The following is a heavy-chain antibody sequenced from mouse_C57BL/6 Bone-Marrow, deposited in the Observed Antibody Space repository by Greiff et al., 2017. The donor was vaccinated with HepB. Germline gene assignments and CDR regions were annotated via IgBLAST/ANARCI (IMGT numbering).Heavy chain of an antibody. CDR2: ISSGSSTI. Sequence: VQLKESGGGLVKPGGSLKLSCAASGFTFSDYGMHWVRQAPEKGLEWVAYISSGSSTIYYADTVKGRFTISRDNAKHTLFLQMTSLRSEYTAMYYCARAIYYYGSSYWYFDVWGTGTTVTVSS. J-gene: IGHJ1*03. CDR3: ARAIYYYGSSYWYFDV. D-gene: IGHD1-1*01. V-gene: IGHV5-17*01. CDR1: GFTFSDYG.